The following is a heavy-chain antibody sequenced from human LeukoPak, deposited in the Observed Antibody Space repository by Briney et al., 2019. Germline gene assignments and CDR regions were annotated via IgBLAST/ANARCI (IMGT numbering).Heavy chain of an antibody. J-gene: IGHJ3*02. D-gene: IGHD6-19*01. CDR3: ARIAMAGIGDGFDI. CDR2: ISSGTNYT. V-gene: IGHV3-11*03. CDR1: GFTFSDFY. Sequence: GGSLRLSCAASGFTFSDFYMSWIRQAPGKGLEWVSYISSGTNYTNYADSVKGRFTISRDNARNSLYLQMNSLRAEDTALYYCARIAMAGIGDGFDIWGQGTMVTVSS.